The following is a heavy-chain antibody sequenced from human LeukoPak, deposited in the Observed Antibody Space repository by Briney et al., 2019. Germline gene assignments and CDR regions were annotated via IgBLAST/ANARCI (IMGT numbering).Heavy chain of an antibody. V-gene: IGHV1-2*02. D-gene: IGHD1-1*01. Sequence: ASVKVSCKASGYTFTGYYMHWVRQAPGQGLEWMGWINPNSGGTNYAQKFQGRVTMTRDTSISTAYMEPSRLRSDDTAVYHCARFGYGENRGQLDLERRYYYYGMDVWGQGTTVTVS. CDR1: GYTFTGYY. J-gene: IGHJ6*02. CDR2: INPNSGGT. CDR3: ARFGYGENRGQLDLERRYYYYGMDV.